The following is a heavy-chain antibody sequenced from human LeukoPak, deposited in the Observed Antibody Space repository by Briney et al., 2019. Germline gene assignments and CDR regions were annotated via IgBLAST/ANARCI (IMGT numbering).Heavy chain of an antibody. CDR2: MNPSSGYTVNT. V-gene: IGHV1-8*01. D-gene: IGHD4-17*01. CDR1: GYTFTSYD. J-gene: IGHJ5*02. CDR3: ATVRATVTTHNWFDP. Sequence: ASVKVSCKASGYTFTSYDLNWVRQATGQGLEWMAWMNPSSGYTVNTAYAQKFQGRVTMTEDTSTDTAYMELSSLRSEDTAVYYCATVRATVTTHNWFDPWGQGTLVTVSS.